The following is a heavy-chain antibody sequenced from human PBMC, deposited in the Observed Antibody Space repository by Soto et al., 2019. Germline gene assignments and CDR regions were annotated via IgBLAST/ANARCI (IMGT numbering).Heavy chain of an antibody. D-gene: IGHD3-3*01. V-gene: IGHV6-1*01. CDR1: GDSVSSNSAA. J-gene: IGHJ4*02. Sequence: PSQTLSLTCAISGDSVSSNSAARNWIRQSPSRGLEWLGRTYYRSKWYNDYAVSMKSRITINPDTSKNQFSLQLNSVTPEDTAVYYCAREGRYYDFWSGLDYWGQGTLVTVSS. CDR3: AREGRYYDFWSGLDY. CDR2: TYYRSKWYN.